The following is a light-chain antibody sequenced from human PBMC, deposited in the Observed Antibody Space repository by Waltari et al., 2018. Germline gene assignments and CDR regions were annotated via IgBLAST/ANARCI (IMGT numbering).Light chain of an antibody. V-gene: IGKV1-5*03. CDR2: KAS. J-gene: IGKJ1*01. Sequence: DIQMTQPPSTLSASVGDRVTITCRASQSINNWLAWYQQKPGKAPKLLIYKASSLESGVPSRFSGSGSGTEFTLTISSLQPDDSATYYCQQYNSYWTFGQGTKVEIK. CDR3: QQYNSYWT. CDR1: QSINNW.